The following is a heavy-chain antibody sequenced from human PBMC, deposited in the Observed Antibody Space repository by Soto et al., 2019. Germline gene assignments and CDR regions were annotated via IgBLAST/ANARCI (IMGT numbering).Heavy chain of an antibody. D-gene: IGHD3-10*01. CDR3: ARDGSGSYYTFYSYGMDV. J-gene: IGHJ6*02. CDR1: GYTFTSYV. V-gene: IGHV1-18*01. Sequence: ASVKVSRKASGYTFTSYVISWVRQAPGQGLEWMGWISAYNGNTNYAQKLQGRVTMTTDTSTSTAYMELRSLRSDDTAVYYCARDGSGSYYTFYSYGMDVWGQGTTVTVSS. CDR2: ISAYNGNT.